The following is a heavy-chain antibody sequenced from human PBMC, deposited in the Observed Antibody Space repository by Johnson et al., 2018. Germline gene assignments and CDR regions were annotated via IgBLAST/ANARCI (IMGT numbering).Heavy chain of an antibody. CDR1: GFTFNNAW. CDR2: IKTKADGGPT. V-gene: IGHV3-15*07. CDR3: TTDRCSGSSCLDV. D-gene: IGHD2-15*01. Sequence: VQLVQSGGGLVKPGGSLRLSCAASGFTFNNAWMNWIRQAPGQGLEWVGRIKTKADGGPTHYAAPVKGRFTISRNDSENTLYLQMNSLKTEDTAVYYCTTDRCSGSSCLDVWGKGTTVIVSS. J-gene: IGHJ6*04.